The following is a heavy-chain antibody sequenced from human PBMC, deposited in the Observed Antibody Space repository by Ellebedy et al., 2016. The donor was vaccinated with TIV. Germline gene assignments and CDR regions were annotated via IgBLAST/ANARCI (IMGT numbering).Heavy chain of an antibody. J-gene: IGHJ6*02. CDR3: AKIVYSNRSGSYYYYGMDV. V-gene: IGHV3-30*18. D-gene: IGHD4-11*01. CDR2: ISADGSTK. CDR1: AFIFSVYG. Sequence: GESLKISCTASAFIFSVYGMHSVRQAPGKGLEWIAVISADGSTKYHADSVEGRFTISRDNSQYQLYLQMISLRPEDTAVYFCAKIVYSNRSGSYYYYGMDVWGQGTTVTVSS.